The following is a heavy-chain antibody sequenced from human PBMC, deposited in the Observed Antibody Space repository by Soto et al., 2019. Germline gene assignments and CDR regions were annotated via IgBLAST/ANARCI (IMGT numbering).Heavy chain of an antibody. Sequence: EVQLVESGGGLVQPGGSLRLSCAASGFTFSSYWMHWVRQAPGKGLGWVSRINSDGSSTSYADSVKGRFTISRDNAKNTLYLQMNSLRDEDTAVYYCARGDIVVVPAATDYYYYGMDVWGQGTTVTVSS. J-gene: IGHJ6*02. CDR1: GFTFSSYW. CDR3: ARGDIVVVPAATDYYYYGMDV. V-gene: IGHV3-74*01. D-gene: IGHD2-2*01. CDR2: INSDGSST.